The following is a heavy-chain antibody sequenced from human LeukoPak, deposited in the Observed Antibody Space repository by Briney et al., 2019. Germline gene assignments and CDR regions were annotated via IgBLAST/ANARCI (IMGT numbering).Heavy chain of an antibody. Sequence: GGSLRLSCAASGFTFSSSAMSWVRQAPGKGLEWVSVISNNGGYTYYADSVQGRFTISRDNSKSTLCLQMNSLRAEDTAVYYCAKDGTATNYFDYWGQGTLVTVSS. V-gene: IGHV3-23*01. CDR2: ISNNGGYT. CDR1: GFTFSSSA. CDR3: AKDGTATNYFDY. J-gene: IGHJ4*02. D-gene: IGHD1-1*01.